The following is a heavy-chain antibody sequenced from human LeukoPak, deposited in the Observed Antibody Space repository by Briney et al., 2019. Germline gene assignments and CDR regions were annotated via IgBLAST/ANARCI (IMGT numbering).Heavy chain of an antibody. CDR2: ISGNGHLI. J-gene: IGHJ4*02. CDR3: ARDSDGWSRDY. Sequence: GGSLRLSCAASGFTFSSHSMSWVRQAPGKGLEWISVISGNGHLIYWADSLKGRFTVSRDNAKNSLYLQINSLTVEDTAIYYCARDSDGWSRDYWGQGTPVTVSS. V-gene: IGHV3-21*06. D-gene: IGHD5-24*01. CDR1: GFTFSSHS.